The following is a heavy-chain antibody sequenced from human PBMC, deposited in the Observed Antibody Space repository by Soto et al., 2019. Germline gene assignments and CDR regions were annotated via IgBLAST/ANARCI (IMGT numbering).Heavy chain of an antibody. V-gene: IGHV1-2*04. CDR2: INPNSGGT. CDR1: GYTFTGYY. CDR3: ARVLRRDGYNLGY. J-gene: IGHJ4*02. D-gene: IGHD5-12*01. Sequence: ASVKVSCKASGYTFTGYYMHWVRQAPGQGLEWMGWINPNSGGTNYAQKFQGWVTMTRDTSISTAYMELSRLRSDDTAVYYCARVLRRDGYNLGYWGQGTLVTVSS.